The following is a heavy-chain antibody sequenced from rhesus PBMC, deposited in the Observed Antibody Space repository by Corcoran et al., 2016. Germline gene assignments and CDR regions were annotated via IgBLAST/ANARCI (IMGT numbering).Heavy chain of an antibody. Sequence: QVQLQESGPGLVKPSETLSLTCAVSGGPTSSGYYYWSWIRQPPGKGLEWIGYITYSGSTSYNPSLKSRVTISRDTSKNQFSLKLSSVTAADTAVYYCARADLGAEYFEFWGQGALVTVSS. CDR3: ARADLGAEYFEF. J-gene: IGHJ1*01. V-gene: IGHV4-122*02. CDR1: GGPTSSGYYY. CDR2: ITYSGST.